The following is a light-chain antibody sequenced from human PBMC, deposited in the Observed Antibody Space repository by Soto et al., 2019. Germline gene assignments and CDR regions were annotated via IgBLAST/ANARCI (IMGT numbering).Light chain of an antibody. CDR3: QQYNNWPPIT. CDR1: QSVRSN. CDR2: DAS. Sequence: EIVMTQSPATLSASAVERATLSCRARQSVRSNLAWYQQKPGQAPRLIIYDASTRATGIPDRFSGSGSGTEFILTISRLQSEDFGVYYCQQYNNWPPITFGQGTRLAIK. V-gene: IGKV3D-15*01. J-gene: IGKJ5*01.